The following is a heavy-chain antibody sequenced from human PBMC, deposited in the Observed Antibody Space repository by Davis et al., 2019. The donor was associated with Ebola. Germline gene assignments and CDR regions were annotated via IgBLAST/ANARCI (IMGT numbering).Heavy chain of an antibody. Sequence: GGSLRLSCTASGFTFSTYAMHWVRQAPGKGLEWVSSIWYEGTDGNYADSVRGRFIISRDDSKNTLYLQMNSLRVEDTAIYYCAREEGSSRWQNNWFDYWGQGTLVTVSS. CDR3: AREEGSSRWQNNWFDY. V-gene: IGHV3-33*08. CDR1: GFTFSTYA. J-gene: IGHJ5*01. D-gene: IGHD2-2*01. CDR2: IWYEGTDG.